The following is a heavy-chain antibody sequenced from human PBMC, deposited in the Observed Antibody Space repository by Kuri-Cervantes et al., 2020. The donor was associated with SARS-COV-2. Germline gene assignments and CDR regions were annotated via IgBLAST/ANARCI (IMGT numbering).Heavy chain of an antibody. CDR2: INHTGSA. CDR1: GGSFSDYY. CDR3: ARGGGGQLDFDY. Sequence: GSLRLSCAVYGGSFSDYYWTWIRQPPGKGLEWIGEINHTGSANYNPSLKSRVTISVDTSKNQFSLKVASVTAADTAVYYCARGGGGQLDFDYWGQGTLVTVSS. D-gene: IGHD6-13*01. V-gene: IGHV4-34*01. J-gene: IGHJ4*02.